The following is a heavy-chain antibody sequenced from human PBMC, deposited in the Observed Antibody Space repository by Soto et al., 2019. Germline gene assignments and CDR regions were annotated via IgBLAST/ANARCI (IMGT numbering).Heavy chain of an antibody. J-gene: IGHJ2*01. CDR2: VSHSGIA. CDR3: ARYGGTSIWYFDI. Sequence: QVQLQQWGAGLLKPSETLSLTCTVYGASFAGYYWTWLRQSPGKGLEWIGEVSHSGIAKYNPSLGSRVTISLDPSSNQFSLDLTSVTAAHTAVYYCARYGGTSIWYFDIWGRGTLVSVSS. V-gene: IGHV4-34*01. CDR1: GASFAGYY. D-gene: IGHD2-15*01.